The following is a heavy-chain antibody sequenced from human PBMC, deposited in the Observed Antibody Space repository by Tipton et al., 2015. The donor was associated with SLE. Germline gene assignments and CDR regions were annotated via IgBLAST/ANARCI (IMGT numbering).Heavy chain of an antibody. D-gene: IGHD3-10*01. CDR3: ASIKAEYYGSGSYYVD. CDR1: GASISSDNSY. CDR2: IHTSGFT. J-gene: IGHJ4*02. Sequence: TLSLTCTVSGASISSDNSYWTWIRQPAGKGLEWIGHIHTSGFTTYNPSLKSRGTISVDTSKNQFSLKLSSVTAADTAVYYCASIKAEYYGSGSYYVDWGQGTLVTVSS. V-gene: IGHV4-61*09.